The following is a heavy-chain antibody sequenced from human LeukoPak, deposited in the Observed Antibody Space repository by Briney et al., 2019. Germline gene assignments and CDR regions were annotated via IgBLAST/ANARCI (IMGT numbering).Heavy chain of an antibody. CDR2: ISAYNGNT. CDR1: GYIFTNYG. V-gene: IGHV1-18*01. J-gene: IGHJ4*02. D-gene: IGHD1-26*01. Sequence: GASVKVSCKASGYIFTNYGINWVRQAPGQGLEWMGWISAYNGNTKYTQKLQDRVTMPTDTSTSTAYMELKTLRSDDTAVYFCARAGYSRFVDDLDYWGQGTLVTVSS. CDR3: ARAGYSRFVDDLDY.